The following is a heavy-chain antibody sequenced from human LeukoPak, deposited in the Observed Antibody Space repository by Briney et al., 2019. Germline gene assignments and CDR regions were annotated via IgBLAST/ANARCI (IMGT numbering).Heavy chain of an antibody. CDR3: ARDRTAAGTGGGY. D-gene: IGHD6-13*01. CDR1: GGTFSSYA. CDR2: IIPILGIA. Sequence: SVKVSCKASGGTFSSYAISWVRQAPGQRLEWMGRIIPILGIANYAQKFQGRVTITADKSTSTAYMELSSLRSEDTAVYYCARDRTAAGTGGGYWGQGTLVTVSS. V-gene: IGHV1-69*04. J-gene: IGHJ4*02.